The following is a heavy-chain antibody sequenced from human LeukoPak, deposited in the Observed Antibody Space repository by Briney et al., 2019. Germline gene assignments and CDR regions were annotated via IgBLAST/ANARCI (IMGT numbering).Heavy chain of an antibody. CDR3: AKDRSYYQGAGAGGD. D-gene: IGHD2-21*01. Sequence: GGSLRLSCAASGFTFSSYWMSWVRRAPGKGLEWVANIKQDGSEKYYVDSVKGRFTISRDNSKNTLYLQMNSLRAEDTAVYYCAKDRSYYQGAGAGGDWGQGTLVTVSS. V-gene: IGHV3-7*03. CDR2: IKQDGSEK. CDR1: GFTFSSYW. J-gene: IGHJ4*02.